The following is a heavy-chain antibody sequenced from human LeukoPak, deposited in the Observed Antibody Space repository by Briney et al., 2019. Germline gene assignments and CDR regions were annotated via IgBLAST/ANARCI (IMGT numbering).Heavy chain of an antibody. Sequence: ASVKVSCKASGYTFTGYYMHWVRQAPGQGLELMGWINCNSGGTNYAQKFQGRVTMTRDTSINTAYMEVSRLRSDDTAVYYCARIGGSGYTYGTFDYWGQGTLVTVSS. CDR1: GYTFTGYY. CDR3: ARIGGSGYTYGTFDY. V-gene: IGHV1-2*02. CDR2: INCNSGGT. D-gene: IGHD5-18*01. J-gene: IGHJ4*02.